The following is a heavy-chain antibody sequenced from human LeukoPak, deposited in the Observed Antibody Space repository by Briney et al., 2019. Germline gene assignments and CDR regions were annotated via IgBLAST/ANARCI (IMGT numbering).Heavy chain of an antibody. Sequence: ASVKVSCEASGYTFTGYYMHWVRQAPGQGLEWMGWINPNSGNTGYAQKFQGRVTMTRNTSISTAYMELSSLRSEDTAVYYCARGPSIQLWGRLNAFDIWGQGTMVTVSS. J-gene: IGHJ3*02. CDR2: INPNSGNT. CDR1: GYTFTGYY. V-gene: IGHV1-8*02. D-gene: IGHD5-18*01. CDR3: ARGPSIQLWGRLNAFDI.